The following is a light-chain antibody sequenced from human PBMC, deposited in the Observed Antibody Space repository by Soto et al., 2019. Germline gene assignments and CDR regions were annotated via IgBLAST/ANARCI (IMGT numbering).Light chain of an antibody. CDR2: EGH. V-gene: IGLV2-14*02. CDR3: SSYTSRSTLV. CDR1: SGYVGTYSL. J-gene: IGLJ1*01. Sequence: QSALAQPASVSGSPGQSITISCTGASGYVGTYSLVSWYQQHPGKAPKVVIYEGHKRPSGVPDRFSGSKSGNTASLTISGLQAEEEADYYCSSYTSRSTLVFGPGTKVTVL.